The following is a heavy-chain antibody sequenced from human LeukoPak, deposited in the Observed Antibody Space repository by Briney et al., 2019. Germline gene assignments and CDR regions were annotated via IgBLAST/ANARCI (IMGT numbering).Heavy chain of an antibody. J-gene: IGHJ4*02. CDR1: GGSISDYY. V-gene: IGHV4-4*08. Sequence: PSETLSLTRTVSGGSISDYYWSWVRQPPGKGLEWVAYIYTGGRTNYNPSLKTRATISVDTSKNQFSLKLTSATAADTAVYFCASQNSDYYQGRFDSWGQGTLVTVSS. D-gene: IGHD3-22*01. CDR2: IYTGGRT. CDR3: ASQNSDYYQGRFDS.